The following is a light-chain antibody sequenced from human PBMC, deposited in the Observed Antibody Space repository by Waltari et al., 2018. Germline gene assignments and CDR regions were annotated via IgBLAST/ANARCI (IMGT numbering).Light chain of an antibody. J-gene: IGKJ5*01. CDR2: AAS. CDR3: QQLNSYLIT. V-gene: IGKV1-9*01. Sequence: DIQLTQSPSFLSASVGDRVTITCRASQGISSYLAWYQQKPGKAPKLLIYAASTLQSGVASRFSGSGSGTEFTLTISSLQPEDFATYYCQQLNSYLITFGQGTRLEI. CDR1: QGISSY.